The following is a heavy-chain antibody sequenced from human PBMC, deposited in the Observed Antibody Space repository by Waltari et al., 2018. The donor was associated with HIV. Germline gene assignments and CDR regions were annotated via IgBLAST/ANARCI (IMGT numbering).Heavy chain of an antibody. CDR1: GFTFTNAW. J-gene: IGHJ4*02. CDR3: STGPSVGIV. Sequence: EAQLVESGGDLVKPGESLRLSCEASGFTFTNAWMNWVRQAAGKGLEWVGRIKPKPGGGTTDFAAPVKGRFTISRDDSKNMVYLQMNSLKTEDTAVYYCSTGPSVGIVWGQGTLVTVSS. V-gene: IGHV3-15*05. D-gene: IGHD1-26*01. CDR2: IKPKPGGGTT.